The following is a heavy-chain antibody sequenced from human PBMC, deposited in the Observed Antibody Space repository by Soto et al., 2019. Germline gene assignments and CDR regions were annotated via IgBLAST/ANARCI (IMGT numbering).Heavy chain of an antibody. CDR1: SGSFSRSNW. D-gene: IGHD6-6*01. CDR3: AGGGWHGLEYYMDV. Sequence: QVQLQDPGPGLVKPSGTLSLTCAVFSGSFSRSNWWSWSRQPPGKGLEWIGEIYGSGMTNYNPSLESRVTISVDRSKNQFSLNLISMTAADTAVYYCAGGGWHGLEYYMDVWGKGTTVTVSS. CDR2: IYGSGMT. V-gene: IGHV4-4*02. J-gene: IGHJ6*03.